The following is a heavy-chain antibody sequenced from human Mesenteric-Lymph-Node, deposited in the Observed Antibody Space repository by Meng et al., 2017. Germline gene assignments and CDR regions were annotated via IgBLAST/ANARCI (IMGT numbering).Heavy chain of an antibody. CDR1: GYTFTSYD. J-gene: IGHJ4*02. CDR2: IIPIFGTA. CDR3: ASRMDETDDY. Sequence: QVQPVESGAEVKKPGSSVKVSCKASGYTFTSYDINWVRQAPGQGLEWMGGIIPIFGTANYAQKFQGRVTITADKSTSTAYMELSSLRSEDTAVYYCASRMDETDDYWGQGTLVTVSS. V-gene: IGHV1-69*06. D-gene: IGHD1-1*01.